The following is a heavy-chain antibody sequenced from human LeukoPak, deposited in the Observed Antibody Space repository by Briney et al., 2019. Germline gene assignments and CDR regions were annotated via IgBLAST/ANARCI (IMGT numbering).Heavy chain of an antibody. CDR1: GGSISSGGYY. J-gene: IGHJ3*02. Sequence: PSETLSLTCTVSGGSISSGGYYWSWIRQPPGKGLEWIGYIYYSGSTNYNPSLKSRVTISVDTSKNQFSLKLSSVTAADTAVYYCARESSSLLPYAFDIWGQGTMVTVSS. D-gene: IGHD2-15*01. CDR3: ARESSSLLPYAFDI. V-gene: IGHV4-61*08. CDR2: IYYSGST.